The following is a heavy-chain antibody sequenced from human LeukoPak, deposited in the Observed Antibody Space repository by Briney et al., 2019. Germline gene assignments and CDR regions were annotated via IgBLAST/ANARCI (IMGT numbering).Heavy chain of an antibody. D-gene: IGHD1-14*01. CDR3: ASFGNSAFDI. Sequence: PSETLSLTCTVSGGSISSGSYYWSWIRQPAGKGLEWIGRIYTSGSTNYNPSLKSRVTMSIDTSKNQFSLQLVSVTAADTAVYFCASFGNSAFDIWGQGTMVTVSS. V-gene: IGHV4-61*02. CDR2: IYTSGST. CDR1: GGSISSGSYY. J-gene: IGHJ3*02.